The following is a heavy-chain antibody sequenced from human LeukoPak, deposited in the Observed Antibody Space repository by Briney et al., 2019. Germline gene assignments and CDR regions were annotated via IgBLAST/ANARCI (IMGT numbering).Heavy chain of an antibody. D-gene: IGHD7-27*01. Sequence: GGSLRLSCAASGFTFSDYYMSWIRQAPGKGLEWVSYISSSGYTIYYADSVKGRFTISRDNAKNSLYLQMNSLRAEDTAVYYCARGRNWDKYEFDYWGQGTLVIVSS. J-gene: IGHJ4*02. CDR1: GFTFSDYY. CDR3: ARGRNWDKYEFDY. CDR2: ISSSGYTI. V-gene: IGHV3-11*01.